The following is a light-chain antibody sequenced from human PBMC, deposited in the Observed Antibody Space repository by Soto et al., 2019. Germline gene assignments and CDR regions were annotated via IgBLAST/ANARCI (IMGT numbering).Light chain of an antibody. CDR2: GAS. CDR3: QQFRNWPWT. CDR1: QSVSNNY. J-gene: IGKJ1*01. Sequence: EIVLTQSPGTLSLSPGERATLSCRASQSVSNNYLAWYQQKPGQAPRLLIYGASNRATGIPDRFSGGGSGTEFTLTISSLQSEDFAVYYCQQFRNWPWTFGQGTKV. V-gene: IGKV3-20*01.